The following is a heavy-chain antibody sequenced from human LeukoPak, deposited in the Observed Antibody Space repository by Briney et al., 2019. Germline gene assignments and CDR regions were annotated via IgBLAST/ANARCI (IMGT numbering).Heavy chain of an antibody. Sequence: PGGSLRLSCSASVFSFSNSDMHWVRQAPGKALEYVAAISNNGFGTYYPDSVRGRFTISRDNSKNMLYVQMNSLRAEDTAVYYCAKDKNSYSSTWYGGSDYWGQGTLVTVSS. CDR3: AKDKNSYSSTWYGGSDY. CDR1: VFSFSNSD. J-gene: IGHJ4*02. D-gene: IGHD6-13*01. V-gene: IGHV3-64*02. CDR2: ISNNGFGT.